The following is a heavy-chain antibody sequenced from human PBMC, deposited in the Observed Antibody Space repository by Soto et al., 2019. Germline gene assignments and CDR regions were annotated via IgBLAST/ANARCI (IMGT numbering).Heavy chain of an antibody. J-gene: IGHJ4*02. Sequence: QVQLVESGGGVVQPGRSLRLSCAASGFTFSSYAMHWVRQAPGKGLEWVAVISYDGSNKYYADSVKGRFTISRDNSKNTLSLQINSLRAEDTPVYYCARRDQDPYDSSGAVIDYWGQGTLVTVSS. V-gene: IGHV3-30-3*01. CDR1: GFTFSSYA. D-gene: IGHD3-22*01. CDR3: ARRDQDPYDSSGAVIDY. CDR2: ISYDGSNK.